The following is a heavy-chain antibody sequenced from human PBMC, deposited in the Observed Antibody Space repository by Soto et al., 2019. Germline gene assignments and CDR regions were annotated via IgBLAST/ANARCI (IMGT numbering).Heavy chain of an antibody. V-gene: IGHV3-23*01. J-gene: IGHJ4*02. CDR3: AKATRGPLSSRSSDANHFDS. D-gene: IGHD6-13*01. CDR1: GFRFSGYA. CDR2: ISGAGDRT. Sequence: EAQLLESGGSLVQPGGSLRLSCAASGFRFSGYAMNWVRQAPGKGLEWVSIISGAGDRTYYADSVKGRFTISRDNSKNTLYLQMNSLRAEDTAVYHCAKATRGPLSSRSSDANHFDSWGLGTLVAVSS.